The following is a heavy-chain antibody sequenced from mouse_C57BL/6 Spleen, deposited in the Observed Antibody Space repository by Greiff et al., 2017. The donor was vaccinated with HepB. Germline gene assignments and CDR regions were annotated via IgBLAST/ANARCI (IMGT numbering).Heavy chain of an antibody. D-gene: IGHD3-2*02. J-gene: IGHJ4*01. Sequence: QVQLQQSGPELVKPGASVKISCKASGYAFSSSWMHWVKQRPGQGLEWIGRIYPGDGGTNYNGKFKGKATLTADKSSSTAYMQLSSLTSEDSAVYCGARDSSGYYYYAMDYWGQGASVTVAS. V-gene: IGHV1-82*01. CDR3: ARDSSGYYYYAMDY. CDR2: IYPGDGGT. CDR1: GYAFSSSW.